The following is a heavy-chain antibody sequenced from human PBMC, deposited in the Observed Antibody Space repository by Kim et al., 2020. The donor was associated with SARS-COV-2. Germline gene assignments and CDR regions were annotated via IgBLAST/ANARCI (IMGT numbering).Heavy chain of an antibody. V-gene: IGHV3-15*01. J-gene: IGHJ6*02. CDR3: TTVPPHYYDSSGFTPAAYYYYGMDV. CDR2: IKSKTDGGTT. CDR1: GFTFSNAW. D-gene: IGHD3-22*01. Sequence: GGSLRLSCAASGFTFSNAWMSWVRQAPGKGLEWVGRIKSKTDGGTTDYAAPVKGRFTISRDDSKNTLYLQMNSLKTEDTAVYYCTTVPPHYYDSSGFTPAAYYYYGMDVWGQGTTVTVSS.